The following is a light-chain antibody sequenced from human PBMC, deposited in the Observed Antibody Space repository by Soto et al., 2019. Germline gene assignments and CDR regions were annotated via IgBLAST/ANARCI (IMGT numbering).Light chain of an antibody. J-gene: IGLJ3*02. CDR2: RNN. V-gene: IGLV1-47*01. CDR3: AAWDDSLRGWV. CDR1: SSNIGSNY. Sequence: QLVLTQPPSASGTPGQRVTISCSGSSSNIGSNYVYWYRQLPGTAPKLLIYRNNLRPSGVPDRFSGSKSGTSASLAISGLRSEDEADFYCAAWDDSLRGWVFGGGTKLTVL.